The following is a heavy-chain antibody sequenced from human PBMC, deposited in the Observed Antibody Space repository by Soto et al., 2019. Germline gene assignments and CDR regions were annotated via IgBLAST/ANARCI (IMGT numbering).Heavy chain of an antibody. CDR1: GGSISSGGYS. D-gene: IGHD3-16*01. J-gene: IGHJ6*02. Sequence: QLQLQESGSGLVKPSQTLSLTCAVSGGSISSGGYSWSWVRQPPGKGLEWIGYIYHSGSTYYNPSPKSRGTIAVDMSKTQFSLRLSSVPAADTAVYYCARGGGGYYYYGMDVWGQGTTVTVSS. V-gene: IGHV4-30-2*01. CDR3: ARGGGGYYYYGMDV. CDR2: IYHSGST.